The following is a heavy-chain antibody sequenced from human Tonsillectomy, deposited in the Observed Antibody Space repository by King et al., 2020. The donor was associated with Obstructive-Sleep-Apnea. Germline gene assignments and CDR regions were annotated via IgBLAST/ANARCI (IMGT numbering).Heavy chain of an antibody. D-gene: IGHD6-13*01. V-gene: IGHV4-39*07. Sequence: QLQESGPGLVKPSETLSLTCTVSGGSINSGSYYWGWIRQPPGKGLEWIGSIYYSGSTYYNPSLKSRVTISADTSKNQFSLNLSSVTAADTAGYYCARAGYSSPWVYWGQGTLVTVSS. CDR1: GGSINSGSYY. CDR2: IYYSGST. CDR3: ARAGYSSPWVY. J-gene: IGHJ4*02.